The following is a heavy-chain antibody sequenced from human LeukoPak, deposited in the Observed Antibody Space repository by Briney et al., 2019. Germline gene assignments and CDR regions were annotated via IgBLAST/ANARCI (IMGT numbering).Heavy chain of an antibody. CDR1: GYIFTGYY. J-gene: IGHJ4*02. CDR2: INPNSGDT. D-gene: IGHD3-16*01. CDR3: ARVRYRLAETYIDY. V-gene: IGHV1-2*02. Sequence: GASVKVSCKASGYIFTGYYMHWVRQAPGQRLEWMGWINPNSGDTNYAQKFQGRVTMTRDTSISTAYMELSGLRSDDTAVYYCARVRYRLAETYIDYWGQGTLVTVSS.